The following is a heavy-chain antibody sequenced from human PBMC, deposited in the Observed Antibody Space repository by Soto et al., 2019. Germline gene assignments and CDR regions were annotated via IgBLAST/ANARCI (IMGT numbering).Heavy chain of an antibody. CDR1: GLTVSGKKY. CDR3: AKVHSSGSASLDY. Sequence: GGSLRLSCVASGLTVSGKKYMAWVRQAPGKGLVWVSYISNDGSVTAYADSVRGRFTISRDNAKNTLYLQMNTLRAEDTAVYYCAKVHSSGSASLDYWGPGTLVTVSS. V-gene: IGHV3-74*01. CDR2: ISNDGSVT. D-gene: IGHD3-22*01. J-gene: IGHJ4*02.